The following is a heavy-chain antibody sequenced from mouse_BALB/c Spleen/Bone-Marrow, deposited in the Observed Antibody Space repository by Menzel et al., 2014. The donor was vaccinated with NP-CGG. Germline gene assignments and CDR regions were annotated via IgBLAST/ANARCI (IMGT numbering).Heavy chain of an antibody. CDR2: IRNKAKGYTT. CDR1: GFTFTDYY. Sequence: VQLQQSEGGSVQPGGSLRLSCATSGFTFTDYYMSWVRQPPGKALEWLGFIRNKAKGYTTDYSASVKGRFTISRDNSQRILYLQMNTLRAEDSATYYCARDENVGIYWYFDVWGAGTTVIVSS. J-gene: IGHJ1*01. V-gene: IGHV7-3*02. CDR3: ARDENVGIYWYFDV.